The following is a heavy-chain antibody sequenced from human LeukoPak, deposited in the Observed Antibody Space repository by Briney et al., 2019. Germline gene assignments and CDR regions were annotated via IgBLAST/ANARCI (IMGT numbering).Heavy chain of an antibody. CDR3: AREISGEGFDY. CDR1: GFPFSSYT. V-gene: IGHV3-21*01. CDR2: ISPTNWYL. D-gene: IGHD1-26*01. J-gene: IGHJ4*02. Sequence: GGSLRLSCTASGFPFSSYTMNWVRQAPGKGLEWVSSISPTNWYLYHADSMKGRFTTSRDNAKNSLYLQMDGLRAEDTAVYYCAREISGEGFDYWGQGALVTVSA.